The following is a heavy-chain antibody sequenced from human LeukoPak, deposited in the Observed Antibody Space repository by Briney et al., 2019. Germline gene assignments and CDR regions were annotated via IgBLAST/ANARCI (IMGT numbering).Heavy chain of an antibody. CDR1: GGSISSFY. J-gene: IGHJ6*02. CDR2: ISASGST. CDR3: ARNHVYGSGSPYYYYGMDV. D-gene: IGHD3-10*01. Sequence: SETLSLTCTVSGGSISSFYWSWIRQPAGEGLEWIGRISASGSTNYNPSLMGRVTMSVDTSKNQFSLKLSSVTAADTAVYYCARNHVYGSGSPYYYYGMDVWGQGTTITVSS. V-gene: IGHV4-4*07.